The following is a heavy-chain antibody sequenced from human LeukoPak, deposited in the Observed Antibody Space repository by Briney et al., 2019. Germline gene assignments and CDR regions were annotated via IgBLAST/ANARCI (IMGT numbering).Heavy chain of an antibody. Sequence: PSETLSLTCAVSGGSISSSNWWSWVRQPPGQGLEWIGEIYHSGSTNYNPSLKSRVTISVDKSKNQFSLKLSSVTAADTAVYYCYYYGSGSRPTGYYFDYWGQGTLVTVSS. CDR3: YYYGSGSRPTGYYFDY. J-gene: IGHJ4*02. CDR2: IYHSGST. V-gene: IGHV4-4*02. CDR1: GGSISSSNW. D-gene: IGHD3-10*01.